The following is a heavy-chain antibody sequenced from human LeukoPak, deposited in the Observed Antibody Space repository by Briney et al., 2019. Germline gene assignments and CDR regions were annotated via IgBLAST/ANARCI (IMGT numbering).Heavy chain of an antibody. CDR3: TTCYDFWSGPGCVDI. Sequence: GGSLRLSCAASGFTFNSYAMSWVRQAPGKGLEWVGRIKSKTDGGTTDYAAPVKGRFTISRDDSKNTLYLQMNSLKTEDTAVYYCTTCYDFWSGPGCVDIWGQGTMVTVSS. J-gene: IGHJ3*02. CDR1: GFTFNSYA. CDR2: IKSKTDGGTT. D-gene: IGHD3-3*01. V-gene: IGHV3-15*01.